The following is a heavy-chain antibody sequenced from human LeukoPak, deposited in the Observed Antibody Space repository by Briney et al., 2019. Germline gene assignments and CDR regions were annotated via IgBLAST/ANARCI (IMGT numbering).Heavy chain of an antibody. CDR2: INPNGGST. D-gene: IGHD4-17*01. CDR3: ASYHHRDFGDYYGMDV. CDR1: GYTFTTYY. J-gene: IGHJ6*02. Sequence: ASVKVSCKASGYTFTTYYIHWVRQVPGQGLEWMGIINPNGGSTRYAQKLQGRVTMTRDTSTSTVYMELSSLISEDTAVYYCASYHHRDFGDYYGMDVWGQGTTVTVSS. V-gene: IGHV1-46*04.